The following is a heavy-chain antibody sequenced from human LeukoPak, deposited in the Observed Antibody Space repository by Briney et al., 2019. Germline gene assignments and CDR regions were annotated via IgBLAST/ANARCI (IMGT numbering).Heavy chain of an antibody. CDR3: ARDRAYYDSSGYYYQGAFDI. V-gene: IGHV3-21*01. J-gene: IGHJ3*02. CDR1: GFTFSSYS. CDR2: ISSSSSYI. Sequence: GGSLRLSCAASGFTFSSYSMNWVRQAPGKGLEWVSCISSSSSYIYYADSVKGRFTISRDNAKNSLYLQMNSLRAEDTAVYYCARDRAYYDSSGYYYQGAFDIWGQGTMVTVSS. D-gene: IGHD3-22*01.